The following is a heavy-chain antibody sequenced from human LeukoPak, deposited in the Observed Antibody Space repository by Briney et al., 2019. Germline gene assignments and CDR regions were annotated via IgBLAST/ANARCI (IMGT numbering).Heavy chain of an antibody. V-gene: IGHV3-21*01. CDR3: ARVLLHYYYDSSGYSDY. D-gene: IGHD3-22*01. CDR1: GFTFSTYS. Sequence: PGGSLRLSCAASGFTFSTYSMNWVRQAPGKGLEWVSSISSSSSYIYYADSVKGRFTISRDNAKNSLYLQMNSLRAEDTAVYYCARVLLHYYYDSSGYSDYWGQGTLVTVSS. J-gene: IGHJ4*02. CDR2: ISSSSSYI.